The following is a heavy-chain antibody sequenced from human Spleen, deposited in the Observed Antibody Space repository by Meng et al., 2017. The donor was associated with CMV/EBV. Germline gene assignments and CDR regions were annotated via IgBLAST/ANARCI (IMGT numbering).Heavy chain of an antibody. CDR2: ISWDGGST. CDR3: AKVDYYHGIEV. J-gene: IGHJ6*02. CDR1: GFTFSSYS. V-gene: IGHV3-21*06. Sequence: GESLKISCAASGFTFSSYSMNWVRQAPGKGLEWVSLISWDGGSTYYADSVKGRFTISRDNANDSLYLEMNSLRAEDTATYYCAKVDYYHGIEVWGQGTTVTVSS.